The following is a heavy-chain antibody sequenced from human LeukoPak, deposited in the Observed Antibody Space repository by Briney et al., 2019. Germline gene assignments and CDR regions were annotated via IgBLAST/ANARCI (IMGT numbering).Heavy chain of an antibody. CDR3: AKGAYDYIEIAYFDY. J-gene: IGHJ4*02. D-gene: IGHD5-12*01. CDR1: GFIFSNYG. V-gene: IGHV3-33*03. CDR2: IWYDGRTK. Sequence: GGSLRLSCEVSGFIFSNYGMHWVRQAPGKGLEWVALIWYDGRTKFHADSVKGRFTISRDKSKNTLYLQMNSLRAEDTAVYYCAKGAYDYIEIAYFDYWGQGSLVTVSS.